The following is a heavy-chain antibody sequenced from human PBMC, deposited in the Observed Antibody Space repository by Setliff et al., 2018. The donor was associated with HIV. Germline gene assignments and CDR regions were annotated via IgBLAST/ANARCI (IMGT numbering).Heavy chain of an antibody. Sequence: PSETLSLTCSVSGGSINSDNYYWGWIRQAPGKGLEWIGSIYYSGTTYYNPSLRGRVTISVDRSRNQFSLTLNSVTAADTATYYCASRGIVVVTMSMPDEFFVHWGHGTLVT. V-gene: IGHV4-39*01. CDR1: GGSINSDNYY. CDR2: IYYSGTT. CDR3: ASRGIVVVTMSMPDEFFVH. J-gene: IGHJ1*01. D-gene: IGHD2-21*02.